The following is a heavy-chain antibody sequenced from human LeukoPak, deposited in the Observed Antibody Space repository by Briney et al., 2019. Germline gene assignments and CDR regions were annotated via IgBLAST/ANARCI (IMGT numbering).Heavy chain of an antibody. J-gene: IGHJ3*02. CDR3: ARVAHDYVWGSYRKYTFDI. Sequence: PGGSLRLSCAASGFTFSSFWMTWVRQPPGEGLEWVAHVKQDDSDRYYVDSVKGRFTVSRDNGKHSLYLQMNSLRAEETAVYYCARVAHDYVWGSYRKYTFDIWGQGTTVTVSS. D-gene: IGHD3-16*02. V-gene: IGHV3-7*01. CDR2: VKQDDSDR. CDR1: GFTFSSFW.